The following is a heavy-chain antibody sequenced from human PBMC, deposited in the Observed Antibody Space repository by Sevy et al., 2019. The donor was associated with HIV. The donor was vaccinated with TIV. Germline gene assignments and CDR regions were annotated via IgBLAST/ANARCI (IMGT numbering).Heavy chain of an antibody. CDR2: IRSKANSYAT. D-gene: IGHD1-26*01. CDR1: GFTFSGSA. J-gene: IGHJ6*02. Sequence: GGSLRLSCAASGFTFSGSAMHWVRQASGKGLEWVGRIRSKANSYATAHAASVKGRFTISRDDSKNTAYLQMNSLKTEDTAVYYCTRVARSGSYLLENYGMDVWGQGTTVTVSS. V-gene: IGHV3-73*01. CDR3: TRVARSGSYLLENYGMDV.